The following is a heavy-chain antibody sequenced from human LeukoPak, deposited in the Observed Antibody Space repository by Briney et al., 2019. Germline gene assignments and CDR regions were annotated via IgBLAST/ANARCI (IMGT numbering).Heavy chain of an antibody. CDR3: VRGDWYFES. D-gene: IGHD2-21*01. CDR1: GVNFSDSR. Sequence: RGSLRLSCVTSGVNFSDSRMTWVRQGPGKGLQWVANVNRDGTEKHFLDSVEGRFTISRDNAKKSLYLQMSSLRPQDTAVYFCVRGDWYFESWGQGTLVTVSS. J-gene: IGHJ4*02. CDR2: VNRDGTEK. V-gene: IGHV3-7*04.